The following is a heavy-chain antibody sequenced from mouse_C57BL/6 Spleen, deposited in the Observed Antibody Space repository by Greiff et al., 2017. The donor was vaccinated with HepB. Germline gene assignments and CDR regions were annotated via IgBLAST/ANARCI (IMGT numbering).Heavy chain of an antibody. V-gene: IGHV1-81*01. Sequence: QVQLQQSGAELARPGASVKLSCKASGYTFTSYGISWVKQRTGQGLEWIGEIYPRSGNTYYNEKFKGKATLTADKSYSTAYMELRSLTSEDSAVYFCARGEQLWLAFDYWGQGTTLTVSS. J-gene: IGHJ2*01. CDR3: ARGEQLWLAFDY. D-gene: IGHD3-1*01. CDR2: IYPRSGNT. CDR1: GYTFTSYG.